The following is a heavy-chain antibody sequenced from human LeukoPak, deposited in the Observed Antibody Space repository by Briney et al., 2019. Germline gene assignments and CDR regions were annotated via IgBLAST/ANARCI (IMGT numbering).Heavy chain of an antibody. Sequence: SETLSLTCAVYGGSFSGYYWSWIRQPPGKGLEWIGEINHSGSTNYNPSLKSRVTISVDTSKSQFSLKLSSVTAAETAVYYCAREENIAVAGIDIWGQGTMVTVSS. CDR1: GGSFSGYY. J-gene: IGHJ3*02. CDR3: AREENIAVAGIDI. CDR2: INHSGST. D-gene: IGHD6-19*01. V-gene: IGHV4-34*01.